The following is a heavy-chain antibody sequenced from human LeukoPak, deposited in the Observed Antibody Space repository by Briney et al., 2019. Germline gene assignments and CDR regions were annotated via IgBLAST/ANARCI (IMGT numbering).Heavy chain of an antibody. CDR3: ARDDRGRDGYHHDD. CDR1: GGSLSSYY. D-gene: IGHD5-24*01. Sequence: PSETLSLTCTVSGGSLSSYYWSWIRQPAGKGLEWIGRIYTSGSTNYNPSLKSRVTMSVDTSKNQFSLKLSSVTAADTAVYYCARDDRGRDGYHHDDWGPGTLVTVSS. V-gene: IGHV4-4*07. J-gene: IGHJ4*02. CDR2: IYTSGST.